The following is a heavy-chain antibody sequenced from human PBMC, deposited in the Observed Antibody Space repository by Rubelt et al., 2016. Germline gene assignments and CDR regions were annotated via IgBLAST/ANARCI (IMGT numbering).Heavy chain of an antibody. D-gene: IGHD2-15*01. CDR2: INHSGST. CDR1: GGSFSAYY. J-gene: IGHJ4*02. Sequence: QVQLQQWGAGLLKPSETLSLTCVVSGGSFSAYYWSWIRQPPGKGLEWIGEINHSGSTTYNPSLKSRVTMSVDTSKNQFSLRLGSGTAAVTAVYYCASRYCGGGSCYFYPEYHLDYWGQGTLVTVSS. V-gene: IGHV4-34*01. CDR3: ASRYCGGGSCYFYPEYHLDY.